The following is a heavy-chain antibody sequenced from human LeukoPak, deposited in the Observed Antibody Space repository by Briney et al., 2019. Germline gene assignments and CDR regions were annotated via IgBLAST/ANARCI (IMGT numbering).Heavy chain of an antibody. Sequence: PGGSLRLSCTTSGFAFDDFAMSWVRQPGGKGLEWVGFIRRRAYGGAAEYAASVKGRFIISRDDSKGIAYLQMNSLKTEDTAVYYCSRNGLVDFDYWGQGSRVIVS. CDR2: IRRRAYGGAA. CDR3: SRNGLVDFDY. V-gene: IGHV3-49*04. CDR1: GFAFDDFA. J-gene: IGHJ4*02.